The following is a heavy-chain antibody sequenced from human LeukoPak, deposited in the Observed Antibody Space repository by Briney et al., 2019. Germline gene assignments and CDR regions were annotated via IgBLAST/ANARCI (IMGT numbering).Heavy chain of an antibody. V-gene: IGHV3-23*01. D-gene: IGHD5-12*01. CDR1: GFTFSSYA. Sequence: PGGSLRLSCAASGFTFSSYAMSWVRQAPGKGLEWVSAISGSGGSTYYADSMKGRFTISRDNSKNTLYLQMNSLRAEDTAVYYCAKSRYSGYRSVLFDYWGQGTLVTVSS. CDR3: AKSRYSGYRSVLFDY. CDR2: ISGSGGST. J-gene: IGHJ4*02.